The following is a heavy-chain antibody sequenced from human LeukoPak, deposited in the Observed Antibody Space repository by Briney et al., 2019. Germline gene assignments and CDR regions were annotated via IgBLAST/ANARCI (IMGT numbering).Heavy chain of an antibody. V-gene: IGHV3-13*01. J-gene: IGHJ3*02. CDR1: GFTFSSYD. CDR2: IGTAGDT. CDR3: ARAKSTESWDDAFDI. D-gene: IGHD6-13*01. Sequence: GGSLRLSCAASGFTFSSYDTHWVRQATGKGLEWVSAIGTAGDTYYPGSVKGRFTISRENAKNSLYLQMNSLRAGDTAVYYCARAKSTESWDDAFDIWGQGTMVTVSS.